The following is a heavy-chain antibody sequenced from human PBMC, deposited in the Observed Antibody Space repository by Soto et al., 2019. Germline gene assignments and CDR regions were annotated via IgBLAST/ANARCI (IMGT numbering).Heavy chain of an antibody. Sequence: QVQLQESGPGLVKASQTLSLTCAVSGASLSRGGYYWSWIRQRPGKGPEWIGNIYYSGSTDYNPSLNSRVKISLDTSKNQFSLRLNSMTAADTAVYFCAREGSYHYFDFWGQGTLVT. CDR1: GASLSRGGYY. D-gene: IGHD1-26*01. J-gene: IGHJ4*02. CDR2: IYYSGST. CDR3: AREGSYHYFDF. V-gene: IGHV4-31*11.